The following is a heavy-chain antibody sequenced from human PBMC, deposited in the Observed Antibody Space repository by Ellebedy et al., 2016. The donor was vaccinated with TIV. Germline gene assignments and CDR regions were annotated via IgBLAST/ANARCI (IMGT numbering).Heavy chain of an antibody. D-gene: IGHD3-22*01. V-gene: IGHV3-7*02. Sequence: GESLKISCAASGFTFRGYWMNWVRQAPGKGLEWVANIKQDGSEKYYVDSVKGRFTISRDNAKNTLYLQMNSLRAEDTAVYYCARGHYYDSSGYYGHWGQGTLVTVSS. CDR3: ARGHYYDSSGYYGH. CDR1: GFTFRGYW. J-gene: IGHJ4*02. CDR2: IKQDGSEK.